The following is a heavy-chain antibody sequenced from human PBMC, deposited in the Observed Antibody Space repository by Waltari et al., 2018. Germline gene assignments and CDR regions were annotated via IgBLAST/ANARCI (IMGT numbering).Heavy chain of an antibody. CDR3: ARASLTARDAFDI. J-gene: IGHJ3*02. Sequence: QVQLQESGPGLVKPSETLSLTCTVSGGSISSYYWSWIRQPPGKGLEWIGYIYYSGSTNYNPPLKSRVTISVDTSKNQFSLKLSSVTAADTAVYYCARASLTARDAFDIWGQGTMVTVSS. V-gene: IGHV4-59*01. CDR2: IYYSGST. CDR1: GGSISSYY. D-gene: IGHD3-9*01.